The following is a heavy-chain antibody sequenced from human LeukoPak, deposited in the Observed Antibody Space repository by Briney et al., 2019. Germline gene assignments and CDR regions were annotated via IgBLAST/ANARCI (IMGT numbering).Heavy chain of an antibody. CDR3: AREDIVVVPAATSYYYYGMDV. V-gene: IGHV4-34*01. Sequence: PSETLSLTCAVYGGSFSGYYWSWIRQPPGKGLEWIGEINHSGSTNYNPSLKSRVTISVDTSKNQFSLKLSSVTAADTAVYYCAREDIVVVPAATSYYYYGMDVWGQGTTVTVSS. D-gene: IGHD2-2*01. CDR1: GGSFSGYY. CDR2: INHSGST. J-gene: IGHJ6*02.